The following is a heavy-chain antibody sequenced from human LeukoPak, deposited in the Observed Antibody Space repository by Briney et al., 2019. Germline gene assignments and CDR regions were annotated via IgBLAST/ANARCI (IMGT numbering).Heavy chain of an antibody. D-gene: IGHD3-10*02. CDR2: ISSSSSYI. CDR3: ASLGRNGVVLSSGY. J-gene: IGHJ4*02. V-gene: IGHV3-21*01. Sequence: GGSLRLSCAASGFTFSSYSMNWVRQAPGKGLEWVSSISSSSSYIDYADSVKGRFTISRDNAKNSLYLQMNSLRAEDTAVYYCASLGRNGVVLSSGYWGQGTLVTVSS. CDR1: GFTFSSYS.